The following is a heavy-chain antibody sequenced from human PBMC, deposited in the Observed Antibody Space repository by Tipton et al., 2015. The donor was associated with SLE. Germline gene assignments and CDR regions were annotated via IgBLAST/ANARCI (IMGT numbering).Heavy chain of an antibody. V-gene: IGHV4-38-2*01. Sequence: TLSLTCSVSGYSISSGFYWGWLRQSPGKGLEWIGSIYHSGSTQYNPSLKSRVTISVDTSGNQVSLRLRSVTAADTAVYYCARRGWVDAFDICGQGTMVIVSS. CDR3: ARRGWVDAFDI. CDR2: IYHSGST. J-gene: IGHJ3*02. CDR1: GYSISSGFY. D-gene: IGHD6-19*01.